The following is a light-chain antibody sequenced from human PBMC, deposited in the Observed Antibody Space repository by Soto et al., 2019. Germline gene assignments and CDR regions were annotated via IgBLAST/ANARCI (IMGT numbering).Light chain of an antibody. Sequence: DIQMTQSPSSLSASVGDRVTITCRASQSISTYFNWYQQKPGKAPNLLIYAASNLQSGVPSRFSGTGSGTDFTLTISSLQPEDSATYYCQQSYGIPRTFGQGTKLEIK. CDR2: AAS. J-gene: IGKJ1*01. CDR1: QSISTY. CDR3: QQSYGIPRT. V-gene: IGKV1-39*01.